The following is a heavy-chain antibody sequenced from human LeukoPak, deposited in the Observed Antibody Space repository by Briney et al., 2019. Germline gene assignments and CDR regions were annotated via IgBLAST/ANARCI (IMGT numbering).Heavy chain of an antibody. Sequence: GESLKISCKGSGYIFTSYWISWVRQMPGKGLEWMGRIDPSDSYTKYSPSFQGHVTISADKSISTAYLQWSGLRASDTAIYYCARPEDYGGKLAAFDIWGQGTLVTVSS. CDR2: IDPSDSYT. V-gene: IGHV5-10-1*01. J-gene: IGHJ3*02. CDR1: GYIFTSYW. D-gene: IGHD4-23*01. CDR3: ARPEDYGGKLAAFDI.